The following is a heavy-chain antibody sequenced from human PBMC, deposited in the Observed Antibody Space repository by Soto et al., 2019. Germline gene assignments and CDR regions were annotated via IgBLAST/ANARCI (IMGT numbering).Heavy chain of an antibody. V-gene: IGHV1-2*02. CDR3: ARDPPYTAMVIGYYYYGMDV. J-gene: IGHJ6*02. D-gene: IGHD5-18*01. Sequence: ASLKVSCKASGYTFTGYYMHWVRQAPGQGLEWMGWINPNSGGTNYAQKFQGRVTMTRDTSISTAYMELSRLRSDDTAVYYCARDPPYTAMVIGYYYYGMDVWGQGTTVTVS. CDR1: GYTFTGYY. CDR2: INPNSGGT.